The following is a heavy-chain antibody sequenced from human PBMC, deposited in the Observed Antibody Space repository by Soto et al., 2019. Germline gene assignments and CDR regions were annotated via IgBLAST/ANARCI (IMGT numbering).Heavy chain of an antibody. Sequence: LSLTCAVYGGSFSGYYWSWIRQPPGKGLEWIGEINHSGSTNYNPSLKSRVTISVDTSKNQFSLKLSSVTAADTAVYYCARGRRAARYYYYYGMDVWGQGTTVT. D-gene: IGHD6-6*01. V-gene: IGHV4-34*01. CDR2: INHSGST. CDR3: ARGRRAARYYYYYGMDV. CDR1: GGSFSGYY. J-gene: IGHJ6*02.